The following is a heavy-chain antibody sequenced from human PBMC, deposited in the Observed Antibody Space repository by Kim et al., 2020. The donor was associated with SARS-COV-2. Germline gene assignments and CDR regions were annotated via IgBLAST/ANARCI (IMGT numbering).Heavy chain of an antibody. J-gene: IGHJ4*02. CDR2: ISSSSSYI. CDR1: GFTFSSYS. D-gene: IGHD3-9*01. Sequence: GGSLRLSCAASGFTFSSYSMNWVRQAPGKGLEWVSSISSSSSYIYYADSVKGRFTISRDNAKNSLYLQMNSLRAEDTAVYYCARGAPLRYFDWFTPNYFDCWGQGTLVTVSS. CDR3: ARGAPLRYFDWFTPNYFDC. V-gene: IGHV3-21*01.